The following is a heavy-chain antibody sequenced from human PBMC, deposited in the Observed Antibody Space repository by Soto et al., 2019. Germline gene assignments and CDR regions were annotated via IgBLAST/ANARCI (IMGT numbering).Heavy chain of an antibody. CDR1: GYTFTSYY. D-gene: IGHD1-26*01. CDR3: AREGIVGGGDY. V-gene: IGHV1-46*01. CDR2: INPIGGST. J-gene: IGHJ4*02. Sequence: QVQLVQSGAEVKKPGASVKVSCKASGYTFTSYYMHWVRQAPGQGLEWMGIINPIGGSTSYAQKYQGRVTMTRDTSTSTVYMELSSLRSEDTAVYYCAREGIVGGGDYWGQGTLVTVSS.